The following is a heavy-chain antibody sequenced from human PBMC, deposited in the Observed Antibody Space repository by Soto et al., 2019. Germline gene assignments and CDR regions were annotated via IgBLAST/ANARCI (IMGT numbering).Heavy chain of an antibody. CDR2: ISYTGSA. D-gene: IGHD1-26*01. CDR3: ATMGATAGSYYFEY. CDR1: GGSIGSGVYF. Sequence: SETLSLTCTVSGGSIGSGVYFWSWIRHPPGKGLEWIGFISYTGSAYYNPSLKSRAAISVDTSKNQFSLKLTSVTAADAAVYYCATMGATAGSYYFEYWGQGALVTVSS. J-gene: IGHJ4*02. V-gene: IGHV4-30-4*01.